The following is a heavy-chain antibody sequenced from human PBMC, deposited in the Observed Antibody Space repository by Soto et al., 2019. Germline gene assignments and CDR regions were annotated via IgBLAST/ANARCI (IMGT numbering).Heavy chain of an antibody. D-gene: IGHD4-17*01. CDR1: GFTFSSYG. CDR2: ISYDGSNK. J-gene: IGHJ4*02. CDR3: AKGGDYGDYRATDY. Sequence: QVQLVESGGGVVQPGRSLRLSCAASGFTFSSYGMHWVRQAPGKGLEWGAVISYDGSNKYYADSVKGRFTISRDNSKNTLYLQMNSLRAEDTAVYYCAKGGDYGDYRATDYWGQGTLVTVSS. V-gene: IGHV3-30*18.